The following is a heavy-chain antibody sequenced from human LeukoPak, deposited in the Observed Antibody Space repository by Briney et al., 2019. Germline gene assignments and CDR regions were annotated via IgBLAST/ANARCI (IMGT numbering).Heavy chain of an antibody. Sequence: GGSLRLSCAASGFIFSNYAMSWVRQAPGKGLEWVSAIGGRDGGTYYADSVKGRFTISRDNSKNTLYLQMNSLRAEDTAVYYCAKAKYYDFWSGYYPDYWGQGTLVTVSS. CDR2: IGGRDGGT. D-gene: IGHD3-3*01. CDR1: GFIFSNYA. V-gene: IGHV3-23*01. CDR3: AKAKYYDFWSGYYPDY. J-gene: IGHJ4*02.